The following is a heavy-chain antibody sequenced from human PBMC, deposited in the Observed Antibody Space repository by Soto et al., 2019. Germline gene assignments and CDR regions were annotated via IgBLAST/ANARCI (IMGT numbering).Heavy chain of an antibody. D-gene: IGHD3-3*01. Sequence: GGSLRLSCAASGFTFSDYYMSWIRQAPGKGLEWVSYISSSGSTIYYADSVKGRFTISRDNAKNSLYLQMNSLRAEDTAVYYCARKGANYDFWSKYYYMDVWGKGTTVTVSS. CDR2: ISSSGSTI. CDR3: ARKGANYDFWSKYYYMDV. J-gene: IGHJ6*03. V-gene: IGHV3-11*01. CDR1: GFTFSDYY.